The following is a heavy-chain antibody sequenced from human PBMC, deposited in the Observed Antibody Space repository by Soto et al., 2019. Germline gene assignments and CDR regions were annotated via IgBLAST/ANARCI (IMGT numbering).Heavy chain of an antibody. J-gene: IGHJ4*01. CDR3: TTDSYINMPIVRFDY. CDR1: PFTFRSYS. CDR2: ISYDGSKE. V-gene: IGHV3-30*09. D-gene: IGHD2-2*01. Sequence: GGSLRLSCAASPFTFRSYSMHWVRQAPGKGLEWVTSISYDGSKESYADSVKGRFAVSRDNSKNMMYMEMSSLRTEDTAVYYCTTDSYINMPIVRFDYWGHGTLVTVSS.